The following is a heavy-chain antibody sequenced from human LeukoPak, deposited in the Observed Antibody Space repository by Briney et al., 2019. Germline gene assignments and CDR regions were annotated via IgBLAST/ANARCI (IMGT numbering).Heavy chain of an antibody. D-gene: IGHD2-21*02. CDR3: ARVKGGVTARGAFDI. CDR1: GNTFIGYY. J-gene: IGHJ3*02. CDR2: INPNSGGT. Sequence: ASVKVSCKTSGNTFIGYYMHWVRQAPGQGLEWMGRINPNSGGTNYAQKFQGRVTMTRDTSTSTVYMELSSLRSEDTAVYYCARVKGGVTARGAFDIWGQGTMVTVSS. V-gene: IGHV1-2*06.